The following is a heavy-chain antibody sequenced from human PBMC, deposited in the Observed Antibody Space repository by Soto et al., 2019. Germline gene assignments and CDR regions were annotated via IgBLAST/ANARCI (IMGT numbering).Heavy chain of an antibody. D-gene: IGHD6-13*01. CDR2: IDKSGGST. CDR3: AKDPVASAGTGWFDY. Sequence: GGSMILSCADSGFTCGGYAMSWVRQAPGKGLEWVSTIDKSGGSTYYADSVKGRFTISRDNSKQTLYLQMNSLRAEDTAVYFCAKDPVASAGTGWFDYWGQGT. V-gene: IGHV3-23*01. J-gene: IGHJ4*02. CDR1: GFTCGGYA.